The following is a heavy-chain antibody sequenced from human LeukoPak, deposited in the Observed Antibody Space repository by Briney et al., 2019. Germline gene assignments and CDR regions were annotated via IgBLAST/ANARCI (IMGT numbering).Heavy chain of an antibody. Sequence: SETLSLTCAVYGGSFSGYYWSWIRQPPGKGLEWIGEINHSGSTNYNPSLKSRVTISVDTSKNQFSLKLSSVTAADTAVYYCARDGSITMIVVANWFDPWGQGTLVTVSS. CDR1: GGSFSGYY. J-gene: IGHJ5*02. CDR2: INHSGST. CDR3: ARDGSITMIVVANWFDP. V-gene: IGHV4-34*01. D-gene: IGHD3-22*01.